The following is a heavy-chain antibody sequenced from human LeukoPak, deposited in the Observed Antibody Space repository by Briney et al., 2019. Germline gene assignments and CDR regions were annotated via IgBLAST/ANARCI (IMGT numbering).Heavy chain of an antibody. CDR1: GGSISSYY. J-gene: IGHJ4*02. CDR2: IYYSGST. Sequence: PSETLSLTCTVSGGSISSYYWSWIRQPPGKGLEWIGYIYYSGSTNYNPSLKSRVTISVDTSKNQFSLKLSSVTAADTAVYYCARQPVAGTVYYFDYWGQGTLVTVSS. CDR3: ARQPVAGTVYYFDY. D-gene: IGHD6-19*01. V-gene: IGHV4-59*01.